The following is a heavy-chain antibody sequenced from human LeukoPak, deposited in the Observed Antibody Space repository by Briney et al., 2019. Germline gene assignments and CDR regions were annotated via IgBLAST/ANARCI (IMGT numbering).Heavy chain of an antibody. Sequence: GGSLRLSCAVSGFIFKSYNMNWVRQAPGKGLEWVSAISGNSVWIYHAESLRGRFTISRDNAKNSLFLEMTSLRAEDTAVYYCARDWGQTAHLPPLDYWGRGTPVTVSS. D-gene: IGHD3-16*01. CDR2: ISGNSVWI. CDR1: GFIFKSYN. V-gene: IGHV3-21*06. J-gene: IGHJ4*02. CDR3: ARDWGQTAHLPPLDY.